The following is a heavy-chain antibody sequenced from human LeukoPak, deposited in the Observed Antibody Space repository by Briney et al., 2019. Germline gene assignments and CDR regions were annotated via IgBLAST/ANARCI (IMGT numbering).Heavy chain of an antibody. J-gene: IGHJ4*02. CDR2: IRYDGSNK. V-gene: IGHV3-30*02. CDR1: GFTFSSYG. CDR3: ARDRGAIFGVVDY. Sequence: GGSLRLSCAASGFTFSSYGMHWVRQAPGKGLEWVAFIRYDGSNKYYADSVKGRFTISRDNSKNMLYLQMNSLRREDTAVYYCARDRGAIFGVVDYWGQGILVTISS. D-gene: IGHD3-3*01.